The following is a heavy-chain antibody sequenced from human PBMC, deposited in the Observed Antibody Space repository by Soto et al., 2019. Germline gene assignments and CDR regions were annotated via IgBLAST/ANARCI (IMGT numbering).Heavy chain of an antibody. CDR3: VRDRDPMNREVIMTIGHLRL. D-gene: IGHD3-10*01. V-gene: IGHV3-33*01. J-gene: IGHJ2*01. CDR2: IWDDGTRR. Sequence: QEQLAESGGGVVQAGESLRLSCQASGFAFGTYAMHWVRQAPGKGLEWVALIWDDGTRREYLESVRGRFTISRDNSKNTVSLQMNNLRTEDTALYYCVRDRDPMNREVIMTIGHLRLWGRGALVSVSS. CDR1: GFAFGTYA.